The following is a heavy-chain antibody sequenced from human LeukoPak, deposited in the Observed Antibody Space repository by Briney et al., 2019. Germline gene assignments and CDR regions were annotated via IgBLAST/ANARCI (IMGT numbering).Heavy chain of an antibody. CDR2: ISDSGGST. D-gene: IGHD2-2*01. V-gene: IGHV3-23*01. Sequence: GGSLRLSCAPSGFTFSSYAMSWVRQAPGKGLEGVAAISDSGGSTYYADSVKDRFTISRDNSKNTLYLQMNSLRAEDTAVYYCGKGLVPAATRGWFDHWGQGTLVTVSS. CDR3: GKGLVPAATRGWFDH. CDR1: GFTFSSYA. J-gene: IGHJ5*02.